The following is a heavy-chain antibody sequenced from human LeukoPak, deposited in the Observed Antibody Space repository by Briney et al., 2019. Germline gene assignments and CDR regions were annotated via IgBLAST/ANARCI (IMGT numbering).Heavy chain of an antibody. D-gene: IGHD5-12*01. Sequence: PSETLSLTCTVSGGSISSSSYYWGWIRQPPGKGLEWIGSIYYSGSTYYNPSLKSRVTISVDTSKNQFSLKLTSVTAADTAVYFCARMGGYSGYATHWGQGILVTVSS. V-gene: IGHV4-39*01. CDR2: IYYSGST. CDR3: ARMGGYSGYATH. CDR1: GGSISSSSYY. J-gene: IGHJ4*02.